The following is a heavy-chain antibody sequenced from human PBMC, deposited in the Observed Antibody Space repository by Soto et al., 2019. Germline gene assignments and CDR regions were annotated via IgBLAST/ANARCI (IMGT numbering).Heavy chain of an antibody. Sequence: SETLSLTCTVSGGSISSYYWSWIRQPPGKGLEWIGYIYYSGSTNYNPSLKSRVTISVDTSKNQFSLKLSSVTAADTAVYYCARVKENSSCPDYWGQGTLVTVSS. CDR3: ARVKENSSCPDY. D-gene: IGHD6-13*01. CDR2: IYYSGST. CDR1: GGSISSYY. V-gene: IGHV4-59*12. J-gene: IGHJ4*02.